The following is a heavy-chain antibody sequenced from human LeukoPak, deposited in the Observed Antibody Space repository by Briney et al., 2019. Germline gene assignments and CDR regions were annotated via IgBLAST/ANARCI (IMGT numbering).Heavy chain of an antibody. D-gene: IGHD2-21*02. CDR3: AKDTLRSHIVVVTAIDY. CDR1: GFTFSSYA. J-gene: IGHJ4*02. Sequence: PGGTLRLSCAASGFTFSSYAMSWVRQAPGKGLEWVSAISGSGGSTYYADSVKGRFTISRDNSKNTLYLQMNSLRAEDTAVYYCAKDTLRSHIVVVTAIDYWGQGTLVTVSP. V-gene: IGHV3-23*01. CDR2: ISGSGGST.